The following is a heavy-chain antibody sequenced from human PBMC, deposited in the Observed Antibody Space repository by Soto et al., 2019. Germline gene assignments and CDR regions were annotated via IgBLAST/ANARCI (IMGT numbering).Heavy chain of an antibody. CDR2: IYPSDSDT. CDR1: GYSFTTYW. D-gene: IGHD3-10*01. Sequence: PGKSLKISCKVSGYSFTTYWIGWVRQMPGKGLEWMGIIYPSDSDTRYSPSFQGQVTISADKSVNTAYLQWSSLKASDTAMYYCARRSGDRSRSYGLDGWGKGTTVTVSS. CDR3: ARRSGDRSRSYGLDG. J-gene: IGHJ6*04. V-gene: IGHV5-51*01.